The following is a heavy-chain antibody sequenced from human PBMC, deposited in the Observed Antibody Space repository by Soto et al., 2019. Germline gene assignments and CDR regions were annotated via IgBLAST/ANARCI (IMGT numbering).Heavy chain of an antibody. V-gene: IGHV3-30*18. CDR3: AKGIAVAVAIDY. Sequence: QVQLVESGGGVVQPGRSLRLSCAASGFTFSSYGMHWVRQAPGKGLEWVAVISYDGSNKYYADSVKGRFTNSRDNSKNTLYLQMNSLRAEDTAVYYCAKGIAVAVAIDYWGQGTLVTVSS. D-gene: IGHD6-19*01. J-gene: IGHJ4*02. CDR1: GFTFSSYG. CDR2: ISYDGSNK.